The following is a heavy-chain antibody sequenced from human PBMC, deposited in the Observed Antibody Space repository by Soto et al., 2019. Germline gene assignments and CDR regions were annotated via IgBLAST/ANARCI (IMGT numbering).Heavy chain of an antibody. CDR2: IKSDGSEQ. Sequence: EVQLVESGGGLVQPGGSLRLSCAASGFSFSAYYMTWVRQAPGKGLEWVASIKSDGSEQYYVDSVKGRFTISRDNAKTSVYLEMTSLRVEDTAVYYCARDQRGGSYGMDVWGQGTTVTVS. J-gene: IGHJ6*02. D-gene: IGHD3-10*01. V-gene: IGHV3-7*01. CDR3: ARDQRGGSYGMDV. CDR1: GFSFSAYY.